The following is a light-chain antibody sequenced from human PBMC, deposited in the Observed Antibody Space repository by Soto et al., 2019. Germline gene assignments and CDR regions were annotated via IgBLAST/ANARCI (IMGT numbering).Light chain of an antibody. V-gene: IGKV3D-15*01. Sequence: EMVMTQSPATLSVSPGERVTLSCRASQSVSSRLAWYQQKPGQTPRLLIYGASTRAPGIPARFSGSGSGTEFTLSISSLQSEDFAVYYCKQYKEWPPFTFGQGTRLEIK. CDR3: KQYKEWPPFT. CDR2: GAS. J-gene: IGKJ5*01. CDR1: QSVSSR.